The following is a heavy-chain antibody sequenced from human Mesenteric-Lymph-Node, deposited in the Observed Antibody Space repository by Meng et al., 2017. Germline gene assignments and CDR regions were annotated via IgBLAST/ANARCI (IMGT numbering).Heavy chain of an antibody. J-gene: IGHJ6*02. V-gene: IGHV4-34*01. Sequence: SETLSLTCAVDGGSFSGYYWSWIRQPPGKGLEWIGEINHSGSTNYNPSLKSRVTISVDTSKNQFSLKLTSVTAADTAVYYCERRIAAAVYAMDAWGQGATVTVSS. CDR2: INHSGST. CDR3: ERRIAAAVYAMDA. CDR1: GGSFSGYY. D-gene: IGHD6-13*01.